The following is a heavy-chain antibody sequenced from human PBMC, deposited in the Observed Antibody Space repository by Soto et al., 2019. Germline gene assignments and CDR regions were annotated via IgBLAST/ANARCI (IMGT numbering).Heavy chain of an antibody. J-gene: IGHJ5*02. D-gene: IGHD2-15*01. V-gene: IGHV3-23*01. Sequence: EVQLLESGGRLVQPGGSLRLSCEGTGFPFSAYGMSWVRQAPGKGLEWVSSISGNSDTSYYADSVKGRFTISRDNSENTLYLHMNILSADDTAFYSCAKDQRPRHPHDEGYESWGQGTLVTVSS. CDR2: ISGNSDTS. CDR3: AKDQRPRHPHDEGYES. CDR1: GFPFSAYG.